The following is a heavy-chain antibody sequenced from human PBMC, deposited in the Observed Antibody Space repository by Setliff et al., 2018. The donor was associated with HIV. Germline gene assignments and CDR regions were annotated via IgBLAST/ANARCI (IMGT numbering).Heavy chain of an antibody. V-gene: IGHV1-2*06. Sequence: ASVKVSCKASGYTFTGYDIHWVRQAPGQGLEWMGRISPNSGDTNYAQKFQGRVAMTRDTSISTAYMDLTRLRSDDTAVYYCAREDHYDRLLDHWGQGALVTVSS. CDR2: ISPNSGDT. D-gene: IGHD3-22*01. J-gene: IGHJ5*02. CDR3: AREDHYDRLLDH. CDR1: GYTFTGYD.